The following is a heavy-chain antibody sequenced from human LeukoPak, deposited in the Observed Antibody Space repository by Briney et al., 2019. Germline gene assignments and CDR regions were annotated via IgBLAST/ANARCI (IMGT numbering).Heavy chain of an antibody. J-gene: IGHJ4*02. V-gene: IGHV5-51*01. D-gene: IGHD2-2*02. CDR2: IYPGDSDT. CDR3: ARSNGYCSSTSCYTFDY. Sequence: GESLKISCKGSGYSFTSYWISWVRQMPGKGLEWIGIIYPGDSDTRYSPSFQGQVTISADKSISTAYLQWSSLKASDTAMYYCARSNGYCSSTSCYTFDYWGQGTLVTVSS. CDR1: GYSFTSYW.